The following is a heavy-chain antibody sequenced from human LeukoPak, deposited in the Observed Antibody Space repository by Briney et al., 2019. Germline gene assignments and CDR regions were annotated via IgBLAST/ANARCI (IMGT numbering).Heavy chain of an antibody. Sequence: SSETLSLTCTVSGGSISSGSYYWRWIRQPAGKGLEWIGRIYTSGSTNYNPSLKSRVTISVDTSKNQFSLKLSSVTAADTAVYYCARDTRYSNWFDPWGQGTLVTVSS. D-gene: IGHD1-26*01. J-gene: IGHJ5*02. V-gene: IGHV4-61*02. CDR2: IYTSGST. CDR3: ARDTRYSNWFDP. CDR1: GGSISSGSYY.